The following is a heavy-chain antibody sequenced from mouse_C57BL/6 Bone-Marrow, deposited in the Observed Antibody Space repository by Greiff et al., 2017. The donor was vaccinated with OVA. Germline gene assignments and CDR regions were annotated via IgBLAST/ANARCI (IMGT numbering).Heavy chain of an antibody. J-gene: IGHJ3*01. CDR2: LYPGDVVT. CDR3: AGGYDAWFAY. V-gene: IGHV1-82*01. CDR1: GYAFSSSW. D-gene: IGHD2-2*01. Sequence: LVESGPELVKPGASVKISCKASGYAFSSSWMNWVKQRPGKGLEFIFLLYPGDVVTNYNGKFKGKATLTADKSSSTAYMQLSSLTSEDSAVYFCAGGYDAWFAYWGQGTLVTVSA.